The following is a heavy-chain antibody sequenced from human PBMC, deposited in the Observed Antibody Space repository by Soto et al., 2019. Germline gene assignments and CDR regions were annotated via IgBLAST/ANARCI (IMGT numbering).Heavy chain of an antibody. D-gene: IGHD2-15*01. Sequence: EVQLVESGGGLVQPGGSLRLSCAASGFTFSSYAMHWVRQAPGKGLEYVSAISGNGGSTYYANSVNGRFTISRDNSKNTLYLKMGSMRADDMAVYYCARGGYCSGGSCYLGAFEIWGQGTMVTVSS. CDR1: GFTFSSYA. J-gene: IGHJ3*02. CDR3: ARGGYCSGGSCYLGAFEI. V-gene: IGHV3-64*01. CDR2: ISGNGGST.